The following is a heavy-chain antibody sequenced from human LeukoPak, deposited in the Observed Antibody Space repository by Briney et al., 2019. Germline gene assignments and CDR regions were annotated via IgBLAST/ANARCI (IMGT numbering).Heavy chain of an antibody. J-gene: IGHJ4*02. CDR2: ISGSGGST. D-gene: IGHD6-19*01. V-gene: IGHV3-23*01. CDR1: GFTFSSYA. Sequence: GGSLRLSCAASGFTFSSYAMSWVRQAPGKGLEWVSAISGSGGSTYYADSVKGRFTISRDNSKNTLYLQMNSLRAEDTAVYYCARDLGYSSGHPFDYWGQGTLATVSS. CDR3: ARDLGYSSGHPFDY.